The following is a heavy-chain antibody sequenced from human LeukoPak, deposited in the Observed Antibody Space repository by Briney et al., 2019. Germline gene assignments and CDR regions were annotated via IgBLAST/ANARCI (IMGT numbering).Heavy chain of an antibody. CDR1: GFTFSSYS. J-gene: IGHJ4*02. CDR3: ARGSIAVAGTEDY. V-gene: IGHV3-21*01. Sequence: PGGSLRLSCAASGFTFSSYSMNWVSQAPGKGLEWVSSISSSSSYIYYADSVKGRFTISRDNAKNSLYLQMNSLRAEDTAVYYCARGSIAVAGTEDYWGQGTLVTVSS. D-gene: IGHD6-19*01. CDR2: ISSSSSYI.